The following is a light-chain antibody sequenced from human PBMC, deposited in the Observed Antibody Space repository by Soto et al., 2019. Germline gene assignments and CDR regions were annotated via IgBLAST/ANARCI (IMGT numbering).Light chain of an antibody. Sequence: QSVLTQPPSASGSPGQSVTISCTGTSSDVGGYNYVSWYQQHPGKAPKLMIYEVSKRPSGVPDRFSGSKFGNTASLTVSGLQAEDEADYYCSSYAGSNNFRYVFGTGTKLTVL. CDR2: EVS. CDR3: SSYAGSNNFRYV. J-gene: IGLJ1*01. V-gene: IGLV2-8*01. CDR1: SSDVGGYNY.